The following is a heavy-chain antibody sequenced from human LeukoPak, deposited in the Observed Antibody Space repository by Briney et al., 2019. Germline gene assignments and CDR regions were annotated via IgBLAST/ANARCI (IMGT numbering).Heavy chain of an antibody. J-gene: IGHJ3*02. D-gene: IGHD5-18*01. Sequence: SETLSLTCTVSGGSISSSSYYWGWIRQPPGKGLEWIGSIYYSGSTYYNPSLKRRVTISVDTSKNQFSLRLSSVTAADTAVYYCARVESMAAMDLVIWGQGTMVTVSS. CDR2: IYYSGST. CDR3: ARVESMAAMDLVI. CDR1: GGSISSSSYY. V-gene: IGHV4-39*07.